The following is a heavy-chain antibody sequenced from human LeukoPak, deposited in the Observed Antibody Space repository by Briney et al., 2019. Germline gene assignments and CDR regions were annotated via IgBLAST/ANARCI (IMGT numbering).Heavy chain of an antibody. J-gene: IGHJ5*02. D-gene: IGHD5-18*01. Sequence: ASVKVSCKASGYTFTGYYMHWVRQAPGQGLEWMGWINPNSGGTNYAQKFQGRVTMTRDTSIGTAYMELSRLRSDDTAVYYCAREWVDTAMVTTLNWFDPWGQGTLVTVSS. CDR3: AREWVDTAMVTTLNWFDP. CDR2: INPNSGGT. CDR1: GYTFTGYY. V-gene: IGHV1-2*02.